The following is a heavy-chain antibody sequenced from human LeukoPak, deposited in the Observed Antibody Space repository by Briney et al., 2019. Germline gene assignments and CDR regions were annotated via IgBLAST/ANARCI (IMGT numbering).Heavy chain of an antibody. CDR3: ARGGIVERYCSSTSCRGVDY. J-gene: IGHJ4*02. CDR2: ISAYNGNT. Sequence: ASVKVSCKASGYTFTSYGISWVRQAPGQGLEWMGWISAYNGNTNYAQKLQGRVTMTTDTSTSTAYMELRSLRSDDTAVYYCARGGIVERYCSSTSCRGVDYWGQGTLVTVSS. CDR1: GYTFTSYG. D-gene: IGHD2-2*01. V-gene: IGHV1-18*04.